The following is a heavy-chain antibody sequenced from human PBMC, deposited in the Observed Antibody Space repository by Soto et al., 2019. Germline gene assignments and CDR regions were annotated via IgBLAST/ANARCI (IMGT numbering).Heavy chain of an antibody. CDR2: VSIGGRT. CDR1: GFTFSSYA. CDR3: AKRRGAGGHFDY. J-gene: IGHJ4*02. V-gene: IGHV3-23*01. D-gene: IGHD2-15*01. Sequence: DVQLLESGGGLVQPAGSLRLSCAASGFTFSSYAMGWVRQGPGKGLEWVAGVSIGGRTHYATSVRGRFTISRDNSKTTLSLQMNRLTAQDTVVYFCAKRRGAGGHFDYWGQGALVTVSS.